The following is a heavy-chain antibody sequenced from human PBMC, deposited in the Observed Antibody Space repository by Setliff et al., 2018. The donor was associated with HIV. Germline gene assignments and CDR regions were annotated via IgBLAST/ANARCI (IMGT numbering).Heavy chain of an antibody. CDR2: ISGSGGST. Sequence: PGGSLRLSCAASGFTFSSYAMSWVRQAPGKGLEWVSAISGSGGSTYYADSVRGRFTISRDNSKNTLYLQMNSPRAEDTAVYYCAKDPRAAVATICDYWGQGTLVTVSS. D-gene: IGHD5-12*01. V-gene: IGHV3-23*01. CDR1: GFTFSSYA. J-gene: IGHJ4*02. CDR3: AKDPRAAVATICDY.